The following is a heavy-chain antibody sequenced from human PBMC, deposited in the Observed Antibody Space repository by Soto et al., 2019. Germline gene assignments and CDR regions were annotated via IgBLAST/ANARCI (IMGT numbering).Heavy chain of an antibody. V-gene: IGHV4-34*02. CDR2: INHRGSI. Sequence: QVQLQQWGAGLLKPSETLSLTCAVSGGSFSDYYWSWIRQPPGKGLEWIGEINHRGSINYNQSSQSRLATITDTSKNQYSLKLRSVTAADETVYYCARDNYDILTGPPWVWYFELLGRGAPVPVSS. J-gene: IGHJ2*01. CDR3: ARDNYDILTGPPWVWYFEL. D-gene: IGHD3-9*01. CDR1: GGSFSDYY.